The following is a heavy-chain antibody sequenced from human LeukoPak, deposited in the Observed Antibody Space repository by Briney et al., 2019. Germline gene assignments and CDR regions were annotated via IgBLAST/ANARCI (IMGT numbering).Heavy chain of an antibody. CDR3: AKDTYYYGSGSYYNGIDY. V-gene: IGHV6-1*01. D-gene: IGHD3-10*01. J-gene: IGHJ4*02. Sequence: PSQTLSLTCAISGDSVSSNSAAWNWIRQSPSRGLEWLVRTYYRSKWYNDYAVSVKSRITINPDTSKNQFSLQLNSVTPEDTAVYYCAKDTYYYGSGSYYNGIDYWGQGTLVTVSS. CDR2: TYYRSKWYN. CDR1: GDSVSSNSAA.